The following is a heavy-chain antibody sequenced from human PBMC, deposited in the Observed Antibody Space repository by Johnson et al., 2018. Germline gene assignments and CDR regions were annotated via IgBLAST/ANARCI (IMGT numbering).Heavy chain of an antibody. D-gene: IGHD6-13*01. J-gene: IGHJ6*03. CDR3: ARDHYASSSLYMDV. V-gene: IGHV3-21*01. Sequence: VQLVESGGGLVKPGGSXRLSCAASGFTFSSYSMNWVRQAPGKGLEWVSSISSSSSYIYYADSGKGRFTISRDNAKNSLYLQMNSLRAEDTAVYYCARDHYASSSLYMDVWGKGTTVTVSS. CDR2: ISSSSSYI. CDR1: GFTFSSYS.